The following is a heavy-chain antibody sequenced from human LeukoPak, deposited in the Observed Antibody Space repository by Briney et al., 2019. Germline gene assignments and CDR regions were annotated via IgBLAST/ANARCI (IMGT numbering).Heavy chain of an antibody. V-gene: IGHV3-23*01. D-gene: IGHD6-19*01. CDR3: GIAVAGKVVRGYFDY. CDR2: ISGSGGST. CDR1: GFTFSSYA. J-gene: IGHJ4*02. Sequence: PGGSLRLSCAASGFTFSSYAMSWVRQAPGKGLEWVSAISGSGGSTYYADSVKGRFTISRDNSKNTLYLQMNSLRAEDTAVYYCGIAVAGKVVRGYFDYWGQGTLVTVSS.